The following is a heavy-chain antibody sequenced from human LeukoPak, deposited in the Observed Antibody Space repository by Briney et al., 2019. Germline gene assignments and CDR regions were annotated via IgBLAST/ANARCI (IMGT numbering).Heavy chain of an antibody. V-gene: IGHV3-33*01. CDR2: IWYDGSNK. Sequence: GRSLRLSCAASGFTFSSYGVHWVRQAPGKGLEWVAVIWYDGSNKYYADSVKGRFTISRDNSKNTLYLQMNSLRAEDTAVYYCARDRGNSRFDPWGQGTLVTVSS. CDR3: ARDRGNSRFDP. J-gene: IGHJ5*02. CDR1: GFTFSSYG. D-gene: IGHD3-10*01.